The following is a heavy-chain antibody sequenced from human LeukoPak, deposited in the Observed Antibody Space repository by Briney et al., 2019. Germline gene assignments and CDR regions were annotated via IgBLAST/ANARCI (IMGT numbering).Heavy chain of an antibody. J-gene: IGHJ4*02. CDR1: GFTVSDNY. CDR3: ARGLVRYFDWRPFDY. V-gene: IGHV3-66*01. CDR2: IYSGGST. D-gene: IGHD3-9*01. Sequence: GGSLRLSCAASGFTVSDNYMSWVRQAPGKGLEWVSVIYSGGSTNYADSVKGRFTISRDNAKNSLYLQMNSLRAEDTAVYYCARGLVRYFDWRPFDYWGQGTLVTVSS.